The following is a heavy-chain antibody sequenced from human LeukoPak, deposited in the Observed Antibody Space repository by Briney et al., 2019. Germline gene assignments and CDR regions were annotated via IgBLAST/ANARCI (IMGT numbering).Heavy chain of an antibody. V-gene: IGHV3-7*03. CDR3: AREYGGTMVRGFDY. Sequence: GGSLRLSCAASGFTFSNYWMNWVRQAPGKGLEWVANIKQDGSEKYYVDSVKGRFTISRDNAKNSLYLQMNSLRAEDTAVYYCAREYGGTMVRGFDYWGQGTLVTVSS. CDR1: GFTFSNYW. J-gene: IGHJ4*02. D-gene: IGHD3-10*01. CDR2: IKQDGSEK.